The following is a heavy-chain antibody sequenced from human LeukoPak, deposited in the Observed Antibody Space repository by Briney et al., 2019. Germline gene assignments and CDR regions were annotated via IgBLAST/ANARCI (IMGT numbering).Heavy chain of an antibody. D-gene: IGHD1-26*01. V-gene: IGHV3-23*01. J-gene: IGHJ4*02. Sequence: GGSLRLSCAASGFTFSSYAMSWVRQAPGKGLEWVSAISGSGGSTYYADSVKGRFTISRDNSKNTLYFQMSSLRADDTAVYYCVKVSSTVGATYFDYWGQGTLVTVSS. CDR2: ISGSGGST. CDR1: GFTFSSYA. CDR3: VKVSSTVGATYFDY.